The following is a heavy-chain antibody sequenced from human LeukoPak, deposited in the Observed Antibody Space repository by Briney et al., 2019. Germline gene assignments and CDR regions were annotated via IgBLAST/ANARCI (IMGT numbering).Heavy chain of an antibody. CDR1: GLTFSSHW. D-gene: IGHD1-26*01. CDR2: ITNDGSST. CDR3: ARGGGVGAHPFQRFDP. Sequence: GGSLRLSCAASGLTFSSHWMHWVRQAPGKGLVWVSRITNDGSSTTYADSVKGRFTISRDNAKNMLYLQVNSLRAEDTAVYYCARGGGVGAHPFQRFDPWGQGTLVTVSS. J-gene: IGHJ5*02. V-gene: IGHV3-74*01.